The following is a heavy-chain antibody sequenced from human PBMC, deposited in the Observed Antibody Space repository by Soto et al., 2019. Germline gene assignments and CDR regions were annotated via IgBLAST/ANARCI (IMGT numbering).Heavy chain of an antibody. CDR3: ARGRRGIVVVITAHYFDY. CDR1: GASMNSDHW. CDR2: IRHTGTT. V-gene: IGHV4-4*02. J-gene: IGHJ4*02. D-gene: IGHD3-22*01. Sequence: GTLSLTCAVSGASMNSDHWWTWVRQPPGKGLEWVGEIRHTGTTNYSPSLKSRVTISLDTSNNLFSLRLTSVTAADTAVYYCARGRRGIVVVITAHYFDYWGQGTLVTVSS.